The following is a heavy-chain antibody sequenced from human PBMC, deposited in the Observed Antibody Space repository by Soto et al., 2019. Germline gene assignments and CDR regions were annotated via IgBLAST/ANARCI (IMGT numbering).Heavy chain of an antibody. CDR1: GFTFSSYA. J-gene: IGHJ4*02. D-gene: IGHD6-19*01. Sequence: GSLRLSCAASGFTFSSYAMSWVRQAPGKGLEWVSAISGSGGSTYYADSVKGRFTITRDNSKNTLYLQMNSLRAEDTAVYYCAKDNIRSSGWLYYFDYWGQGTLVTVSS. V-gene: IGHV3-23*01. CDR3: AKDNIRSSGWLYYFDY. CDR2: ISGSGGST.